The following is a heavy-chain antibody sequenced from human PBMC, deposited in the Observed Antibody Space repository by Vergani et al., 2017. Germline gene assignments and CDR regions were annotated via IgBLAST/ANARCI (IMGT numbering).Heavy chain of an antibody. V-gene: IGHV5-51*01. CDR1: GYSFTNYW. CDR2: IHPADSDT. D-gene: IGHD3-22*01. CDR3: ARLYGRDSSGSKYFDY. Sequence: EVQLVQSGAEVKKPGESLKISCQISGYSFTNYWIGWVRQMPGKGREWMGIIHPADSDTRYSPSFQGQVTISVDKSISTAYLKRSSLRASDSAMYYCARLYGRDSSGSKYFDYWGQGTLVTVSS. J-gene: IGHJ4*02.